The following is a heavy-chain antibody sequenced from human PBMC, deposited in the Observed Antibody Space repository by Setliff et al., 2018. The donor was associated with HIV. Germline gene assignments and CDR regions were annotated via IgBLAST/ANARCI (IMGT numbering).Heavy chain of an antibody. J-gene: IGHJ4*02. Sequence: SETLSLTCSVSGVSVGSGDYYWNWIRQPPEKALEWIGYIFHSGDTYYNPSLKSRISMSVDTSKNQFSLEWTSLTAADTAVYYCSTRPRIAARPFDYWGQGMLVTVSS. V-gene: IGHV4-31*03. CDR1: GVSVGSGDYY. CDR2: IFHSGDT. D-gene: IGHD6-6*01. CDR3: STRPRIAARPFDY.